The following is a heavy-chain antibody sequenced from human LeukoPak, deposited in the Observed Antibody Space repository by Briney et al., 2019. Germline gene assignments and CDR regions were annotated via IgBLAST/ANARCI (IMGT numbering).Heavy chain of an antibody. CDR3: ARGGSRSYTSTTLDY. Sequence: GASVKVSCKASGYTFTSYGISWVRQAPGQGLEWMGWISAYNGNTNYAQKLQGRVTMTTDTSTSTAHMELRSLRSDDTAVYYCARGGSRSYTSTTLDYWGQGTLVTVSS. CDR2: ISAYNGNT. J-gene: IGHJ4*02. CDR1: GYTFTSYG. D-gene: IGHD2-2*01. V-gene: IGHV1-18*01.